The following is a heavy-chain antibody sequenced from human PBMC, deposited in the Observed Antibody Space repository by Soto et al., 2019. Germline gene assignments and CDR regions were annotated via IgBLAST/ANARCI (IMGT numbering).Heavy chain of an antibody. CDR3: VQDRSDTWSFDY. Sequence: QVQLVESGGGVVQPGRSLRLSCVASGFTFSSCAMHWVRQVPGKGLEWLAVVTHDGTLYPYADSVKGRFSISRDNSRKALYLELNGLSPEDTAVYYCVQDRSDTWSFDYWGQGTLVTVSS. CDR2: VTHDGTLY. V-gene: IGHV3-30*18. D-gene: IGHD2-8*02. CDR1: GFTFSSCA. J-gene: IGHJ4*02.